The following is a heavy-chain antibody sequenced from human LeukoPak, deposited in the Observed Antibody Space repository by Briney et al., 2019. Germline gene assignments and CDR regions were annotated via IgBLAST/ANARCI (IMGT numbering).Heavy chain of an antibody. J-gene: IGHJ4*02. CDR3: AKGLRLGGLSSGFDY. CDR1: GFTFSNYA. Sequence: GGSLRLSCAASGFTFSNYAMTWVRQAPGKGLEWVSGISNSGVSTYYADSVKGRFSISRDNSKNTLYLQMNSLRAEDTAVYYCAKGLRLGGLSSGFDYWGQGTLVTVSS. D-gene: IGHD3-16*02. CDR2: ISNSGVST. V-gene: IGHV3-23*01.